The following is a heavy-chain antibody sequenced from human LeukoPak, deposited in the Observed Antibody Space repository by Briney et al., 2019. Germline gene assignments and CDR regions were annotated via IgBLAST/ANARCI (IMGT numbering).Heavy chain of an antibody. CDR2: ISYDGSNK. Sequence: GGSPRLSCAASGFTFSSYAMHWVRQAPGKGLEWVAVISYDGSNKYYADSVKGRFTISRDNSKNTLYLQMNSLRAEDTAVYYCARDSSSMGLMLYYFDYWGQGTLVTVSS. J-gene: IGHJ4*02. CDR1: GFTFSSYA. CDR3: ARDSSSMGLMLYYFDY. V-gene: IGHV3-30*04. D-gene: IGHD6-6*01.